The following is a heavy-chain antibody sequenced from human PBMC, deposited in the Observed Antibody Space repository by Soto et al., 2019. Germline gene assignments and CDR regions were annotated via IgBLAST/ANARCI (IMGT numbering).Heavy chain of an antibody. CDR1: GFTFGDYA. J-gene: IGHJ4*02. CDR2: IRSKAYGGTT. CDR3: TRAFRYSSGWYTGFDY. Sequence: PGGSLRLSCTASGFTFGDYAMSWFRQAPGKGLEWVGFIRSKAYGGTTEYAASVKGRFTISRDDSKSIAYLQMNSLKTEDTAVYYCTRAFRYSSGWYTGFDYWXQGTLVTVSS. D-gene: IGHD6-19*01. V-gene: IGHV3-49*03.